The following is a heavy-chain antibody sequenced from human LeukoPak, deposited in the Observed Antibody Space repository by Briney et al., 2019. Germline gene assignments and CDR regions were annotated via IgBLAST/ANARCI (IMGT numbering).Heavy chain of an antibody. J-gene: IGHJ6*02. CDR1: GGSFSGYY. CDR2: INHSGST. Sequence: PSETLSLTCAVYGGSFSGYYWSRIRQPPGKGLEWIGEINHSGSTNYNPSLKSRVTISVDTSKNQFSLKLSSVTAADTAVYYCAKEDIVVVTKYIHYGMDVWGQGTTVTVSS. D-gene: IGHD2-15*01. CDR3: AKEDIVVVTKYIHYGMDV. V-gene: IGHV4-34*01.